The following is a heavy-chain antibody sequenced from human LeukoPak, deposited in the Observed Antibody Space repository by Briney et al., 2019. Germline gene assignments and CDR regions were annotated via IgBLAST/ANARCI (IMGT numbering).Heavy chain of an antibody. D-gene: IGHD6-6*01. Sequence: SETQSLTCAVYGGSFSGYFWSWIRQPPGKGLEWIGEINHSGSTNYNPSLKSRVTISVDTSKNQFSLKLSSVTAADTAVYYCARGVWQRPSSSGHDYWGQGTLVTVSS. CDR1: GGSFSGYF. CDR3: ARGVWQRPSSSGHDY. J-gene: IGHJ4*02. V-gene: IGHV4-34*01. CDR2: INHSGST.